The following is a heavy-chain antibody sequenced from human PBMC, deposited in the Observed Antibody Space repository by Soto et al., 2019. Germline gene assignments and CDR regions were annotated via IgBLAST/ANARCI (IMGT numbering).Heavy chain of an antibody. J-gene: IGHJ5*02. Sequence: SETLSLTCSVSGYSITAGGYYWSWIRQHPGKGLEWIGSFYSSGSIIYNPSLKSRVSISGDTSRNQFSMTLTSVTAADTALYYWARMYSSGSGWFHPSGEGARVTVAS. CDR2: FYSSGSI. CDR1: GYSITAGGYY. CDR3: ARMYSSGSGWFHP. V-gene: IGHV4-31*03. D-gene: IGHD3-22*01.